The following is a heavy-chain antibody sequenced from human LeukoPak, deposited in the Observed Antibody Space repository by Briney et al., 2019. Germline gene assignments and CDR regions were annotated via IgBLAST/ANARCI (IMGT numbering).Heavy chain of an antibody. CDR3: ARAPMWRFLELGEAFDI. D-gene: IGHD3-3*01. J-gene: IGHJ3*02. CDR2: IYHSGST. Sequence: SQTLSLTCAVSGGSISSGGYSWSWIRQPPGKGLEWIGYIYHSGSTYYNPSLKSRVTISVDRSKNQFSLKLSSVTAADTAVYYCARAPMWRFLELGEAFDIWGQGTMVTVSS. CDR1: GGSISSGGYS. V-gene: IGHV4-30-2*01.